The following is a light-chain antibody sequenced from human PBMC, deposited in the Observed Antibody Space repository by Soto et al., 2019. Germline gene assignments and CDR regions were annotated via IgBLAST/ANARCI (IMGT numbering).Light chain of an antibody. CDR2: HAS. CDR3: QHYNSYPWT. CDR1: QTINNW. Sequence: DIQMTQSPSTLSASIGDRVTITCRASQTINNWLAWYQQKPEKAPNLLIYHASNLETGVPSRFSGSAFGTEFTLTIRSLQPDDFATYYCQHYNSYPWTFGQGTKVEIK. J-gene: IGKJ1*01. V-gene: IGKV1-5*01.